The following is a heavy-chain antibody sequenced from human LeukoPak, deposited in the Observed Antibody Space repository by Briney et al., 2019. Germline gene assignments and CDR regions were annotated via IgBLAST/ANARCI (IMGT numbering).Heavy chain of an antibody. D-gene: IGHD2-2*01. V-gene: IGHV3-53*01. J-gene: IGHJ4*02. CDR1: GFTVSSNY. Sequence: GGSLRLSCAASGFTVSSNYMSWVRQAPGKGLEWVSVIYSGGSTYYADSVKGRFTISRDNSKNTLYLQMNSLRAEDTAVYYCASAAAAIRGSMGSDYWGQGTLVTVSS. CDR2: IYSGGST. CDR3: ASAAAAIRGSMGSDY.